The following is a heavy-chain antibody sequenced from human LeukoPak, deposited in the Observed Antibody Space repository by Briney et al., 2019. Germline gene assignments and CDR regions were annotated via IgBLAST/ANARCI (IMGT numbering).Heavy chain of an antibody. J-gene: IGHJ4*02. CDR3: ARRNYYDRGGYYQYYFDF. V-gene: IGHV1-18*01. CDR1: GYTFTSYG. CDR2: ISAYNGNT. D-gene: IGHD3-22*01. Sequence: GASVKVSCKASGYTFTSYGISWARQAPGQGLEWMGWISAYNGNTNYAQKLQGRVTMTTDTSTSTAYMVLRSLTSDDTAVYYCARRNYYDRGGYYQYYFDFWGQGTPVTVSS.